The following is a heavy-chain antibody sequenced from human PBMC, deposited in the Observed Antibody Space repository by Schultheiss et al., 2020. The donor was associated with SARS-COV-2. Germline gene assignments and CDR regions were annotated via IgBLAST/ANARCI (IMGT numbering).Heavy chain of an antibody. J-gene: IGHJ3*02. V-gene: IGHV3-74*01. CDR3: ARETQYSYAFDI. CDR1: GFTFSSYW. D-gene: IGHD5-18*01. CDR2: INSDGSST. Sequence: GGSLRLSCAASGFTFSSYWMHWVRRAPGKGLVWVSRINSDGSSTSYADSVKGRFTISRDNAKNTLYLQMNSLRAEDTAVYYCARETQYSYAFDIWGQGTMVTVSS.